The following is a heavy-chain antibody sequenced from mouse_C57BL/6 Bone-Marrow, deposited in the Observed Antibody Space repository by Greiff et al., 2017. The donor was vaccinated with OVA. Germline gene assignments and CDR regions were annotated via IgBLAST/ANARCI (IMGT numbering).Heavy chain of an antibody. D-gene: IGHD2-14*01. CDR2: IDPSDSST. J-gene: IGHJ3*01. V-gene: IGHV1-50*01. Sequence: VQLQQPGAELVKPGASVKLSCKASGYTFTSYWMQWVKQRPGQGLEWIGEIDPSDSSTNYNQKFKGKATLTVDTSSSTAYMQLSSLTSEDAAVYYCARHRGEFAYWGQGTLVTVSA. CDR1: GYTFTSYW. CDR3: ARHRGEFAY.